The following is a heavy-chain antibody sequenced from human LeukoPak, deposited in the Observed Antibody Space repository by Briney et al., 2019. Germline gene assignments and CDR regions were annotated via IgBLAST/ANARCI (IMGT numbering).Heavy chain of an antibody. CDR3: ARDLFGGEWTVTRYYFDY. V-gene: IGHV1-2*02. Sequence: ASVKVSCKASGCTFTGYYMHWVRLAPGQGLEWMGWINPNSGGTNYAQKFQGRVTMTRDTSISTAYMELSRLRSDDTAVYYCARDLFGGEWTVTRYYFDYWGQGTLVTVSS. D-gene: IGHD4-17*01. J-gene: IGHJ4*02. CDR1: GCTFTGYY. CDR2: INPNSGGT.